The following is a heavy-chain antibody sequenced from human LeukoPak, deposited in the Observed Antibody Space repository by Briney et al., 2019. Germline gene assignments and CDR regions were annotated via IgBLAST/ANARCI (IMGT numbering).Heavy chain of an antibody. V-gene: IGHV4-59*01. CDR1: GGSISSYY. D-gene: IGHD3-22*01. J-gene: IGHJ6*02. CDR2: IYYSGST. CDR3: ARDAQTYYYDSSTYGGMDV. Sequence: PSETLSLTCTVSGGSISSYYWSWIRQPPGKGLEWIGYIYYSGSTNYNPSLKSRVTISIDTSKNQFSLKLSSVTAADTAVYYCARDAQTYYYDSSTYGGMDVWGQGTTVTVSS.